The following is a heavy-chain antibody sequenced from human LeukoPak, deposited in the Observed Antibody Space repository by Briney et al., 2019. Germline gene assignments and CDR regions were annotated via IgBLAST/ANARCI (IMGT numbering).Heavy chain of an antibody. J-gene: IGHJ4*02. CDR1: GGSFSGYY. Sequence: SETLSLTCAVYGGSFSGYYWSWIRQPPGKGLEWIGEINHSGSTNYNPSLKSRVTISVDTSKNQFSLKLSSVTAADTAVYYCARGGRITGTTSLFDYWGQGTLVTDSS. D-gene: IGHD1-20*01. V-gene: IGHV4-34*01. CDR3: ARGGRITGTTSLFDY. CDR2: INHSGST.